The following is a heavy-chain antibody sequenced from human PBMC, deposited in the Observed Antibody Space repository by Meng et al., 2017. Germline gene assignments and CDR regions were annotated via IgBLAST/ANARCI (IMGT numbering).Heavy chain of an antibody. V-gene: IGHV4-39*06. J-gene: IGHJ4*02. CDR1: GSPIRNGGMA. D-gene: IGHD1-14*01. CDR2: IFLGGIA. Sequence: ESGPTLVTPTAPLPLTCTISGSPIRNGGMAGGWFRQSPGKAPEWIGIIFLGGIAHYNPSLKSRVTISLHATQKQFALRMTTVAAVDSAVYFCARDMANRRFYYWGQGTLVTVSS. CDR3: ARDMANRRFYY.